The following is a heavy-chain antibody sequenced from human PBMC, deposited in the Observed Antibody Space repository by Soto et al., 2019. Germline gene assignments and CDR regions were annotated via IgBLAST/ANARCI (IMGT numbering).Heavy chain of an antibody. Sequence: GGSLRLSCAASGFTFSSYGMHWVRQAPGKGLEWVAVIWYDGSNKYYADSVKGRFTISRDNSKNTLYLQKNSLGAEDTAVYYCARDEARYGSGSYYGDYWGQGTLVTVSS. D-gene: IGHD3-10*01. CDR1: GFTFSSYG. CDR2: IWYDGSNK. J-gene: IGHJ4*02. V-gene: IGHV3-33*01. CDR3: ARDEARYGSGSYYGDY.